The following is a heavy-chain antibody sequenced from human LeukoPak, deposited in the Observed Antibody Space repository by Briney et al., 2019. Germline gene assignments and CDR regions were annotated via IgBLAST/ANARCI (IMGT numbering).Heavy chain of an antibody. CDR1: GYTFTSYD. Sequence: ASVKVSCKASGYTFTSYDINWVRQATGQGLEWMGWMNPNSGNTGYAQKFQGRVTITRNTSISTAYMELSSLRSEDTAVYYCARDLGEEWELPNWFDPWGQGTLVTVSS. J-gene: IGHJ5*02. CDR2: MNPNSGNT. CDR3: ARDLGEEWELPNWFDP. V-gene: IGHV1-8*03. D-gene: IGHD1-26*01.